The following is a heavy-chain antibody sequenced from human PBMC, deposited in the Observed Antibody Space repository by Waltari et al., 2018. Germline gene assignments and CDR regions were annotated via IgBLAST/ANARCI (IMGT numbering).Heavy chain of an antibody. Sequence: QVHLQESGPGRVRPSGPLPPPSPVSVGPIGSSNWWSWVRQTPGKGLEWIGEVYHSGSTNYNPSLKSRVTISRDKSQNQFSLNLSSVTAADTAVYYCVSRLRGIDAFDIWGQGTRVTVSS. V-gene: IGHV4-4*02. CDR1: VGPIGSSNW. CDR3: VSRLRGIDAFDI. J-gene: IGHJ3*02. CDR2: VYHSGST.